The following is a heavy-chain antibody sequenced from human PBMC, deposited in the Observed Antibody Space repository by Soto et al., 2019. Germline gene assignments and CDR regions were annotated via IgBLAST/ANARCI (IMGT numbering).Heavy chain of an antibody. CDR1: GFTFSSYA. CDR2: ISYDGSNK. Sequence: PGGSLRLSCAASGFTFSSYAMHWVRQAPGKGLEWVAVISYDGSNKYYADSVKGRFTISRDNSKNTLYLQMNSLRAEDTAVYYCARDSIAVAGTGGDGMDVWGQGTTVTVSS. V-gene: IGHV3-30-3*01. J-gene: IGHJ6*02. D-gene: IGHD6-19*01. CDR3: ARDSIAVAGTGGDGMDV.